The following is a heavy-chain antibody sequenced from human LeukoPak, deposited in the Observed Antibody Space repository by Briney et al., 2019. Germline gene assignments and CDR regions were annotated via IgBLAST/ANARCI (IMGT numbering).Heavy chain of an antibody. CDR1: GFTFSSYG. Sequence: GGSLRLSCAASGFTFSSYGMHWVRQAPGKGLEWVAVIWHDGSNKYYADSVKGRFTISRDNSKNTLYLQMNSLRAEDTAVYYCAKDLSRLYYYYGMDVWGQGTTVTVSS. CDR2: IWHDGSNK. V-gene: IGHV3-33*06. CDR3: AKDLSRLYYYYGMDV. J-gene: IGHJ6*02. D-gene: IGHD2/OR15-2a*01.